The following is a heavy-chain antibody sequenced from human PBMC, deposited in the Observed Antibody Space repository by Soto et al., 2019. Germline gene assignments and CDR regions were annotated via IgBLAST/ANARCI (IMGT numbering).Heavy chain of an antibody. CDR2: IIPIFGTA. CDR3: AVTMTNYYYYGMDV. J-gene: IGHJ6*02. D-gene: IGHD3-22*01. CDR1: GGTFSSYA. V-gene: IGHV1-69*12. Sequence: QVQLVQSGAEVKKPGSSVKVSCKASGGTFSSYAISWVRQAPGQGLEWMGGIIPIFGTADYAQKFQGRVTITAGESTCTAYMELSSLRSEDTAVYYCAVTMTNYYYYGMDVWGQGTTVTVSS.